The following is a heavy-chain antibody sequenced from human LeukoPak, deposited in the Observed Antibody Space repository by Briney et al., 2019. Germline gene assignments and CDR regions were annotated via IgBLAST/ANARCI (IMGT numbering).Heavy chain of an antibody. CDR2: INPNSGGT. J-gene: IGHJ6*03. V-gene: IGHV1-2*02. CDR3: AREYYYYYYMDV. Sequence: ASVKVSCKASGYKFTDFYMHWVRQAPGQGLEWMGWINPNSGGTNYAQKFQGRVTMTRDTSISTAYMELGRLRSDDTAVYYCAREYYYYYYMDVWGKGTTVTISS. CDR1: GYKFTDFY.